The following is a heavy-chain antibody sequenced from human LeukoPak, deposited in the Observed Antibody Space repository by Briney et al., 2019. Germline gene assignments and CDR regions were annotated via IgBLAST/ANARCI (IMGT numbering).Heavy chain of an antibody. J-gene: IGHJ3*02. CDR2: ISSNGGST. CDR3: ARKTTSQAFDI. Sequence: PGGSLRLSCAASGFTFSSYAMHWGRQAPGKGLEYVSAISSNGGSTYYANSVKGRFTISRDNSKNTLYLQMGSLRAEDMAVYYCARKTTSQAFDIWGQGTMVTVSS. CDR1: GFTFSSYA. V-gene: IGHV3-64*01. D-gene: IGHD4-17*01.